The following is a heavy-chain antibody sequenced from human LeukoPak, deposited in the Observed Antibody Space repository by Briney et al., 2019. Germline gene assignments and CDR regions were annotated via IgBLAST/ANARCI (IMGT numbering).Heavy chain of an antibody. CDR3: AKSAYSTAWYVGY. D-gene: IGHD6-19*01. V-gene: IGHV3-30*18. CDR2: ISYDGSNK. Sequence: PGGSLRLSCAASGFTFSSYGMHWVRQAPGKGLEWVAVISYDGSNKYYADSVKGRFTISRDNSKNTLYLQMNSLRAEDTAVYYCAKSAYSTAWYVGYWGQGTLVTVSS. CDR1: GFTFSSYG. J-gene: IGHJ4*02.